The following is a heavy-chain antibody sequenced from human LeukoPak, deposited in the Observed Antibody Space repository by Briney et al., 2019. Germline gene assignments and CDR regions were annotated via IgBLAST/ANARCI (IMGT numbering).Heavy chain of an antibody. D-gene: IGHD6-6*01. CDR1: GYSFTSYW. J-gene: IGHJ4*02. CDR3: ARQWGSYAAPFDY. V-gene: IGHV5-51*01. CDR2: IYPGDSDI. Sequence: GESLKISCKGSGYSFTSYWIGWVRQMPGKGLEWMGIIYPGDSDIRYSPSFQGQVAIPADKSISTAYLQWSSLKASDTAMYYCARQWGSYAAPFDYWGQGTLVTVSS.